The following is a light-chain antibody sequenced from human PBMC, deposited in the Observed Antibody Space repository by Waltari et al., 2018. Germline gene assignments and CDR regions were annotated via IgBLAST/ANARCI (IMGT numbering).Light chain of an antibody. J-gene: IGLJ2*01. V-gene: IGLV1-47*01. CDR3: ATWDDRLTAV. Sequence: QSILTQPPSASGTPGPTVTISCPGSNSNVAANPVCWYQQPPGTAPKPRIFGNKRRPSGVPDRFAGSKAGTSASLASRGLRSEDEADYYCATWDDRLTAVFGGGTKLTVL. CDR1: NSNVAANP. CDR2: GNK.